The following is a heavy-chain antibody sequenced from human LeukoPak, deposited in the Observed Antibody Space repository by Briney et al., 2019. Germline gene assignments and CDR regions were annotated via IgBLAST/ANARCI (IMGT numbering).Heavy chain of an antibody. CDR1: GFTFNNYA. Sequence: GGSLRLSCAASGFTFNNYAMSWVRQAPGKGLEWVSSIGDSGDTTYYADSVKGRFTIPRDNSKNMLYLQMNSLRADDTALYYCAKVDGITMVVIITHLDYWGQGALVTVSS. CDR2: IGDSGDTT. D-gene: IGHD3-22*01. CDR3: AKVDGITMVVIITHLDY. V-gene: IGHV3-23*01. J-gene: IGHJ4*02.